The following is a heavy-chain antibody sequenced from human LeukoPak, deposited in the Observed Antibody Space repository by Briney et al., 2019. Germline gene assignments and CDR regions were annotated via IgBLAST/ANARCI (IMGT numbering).Heavy chain of an antibody. J-gene: IGHJ4*02. CDR1: GFTFSSYA. CDR3: ARDTTYGSGSYSFDY. Sequence: PGGSLRLSCAASGFTFSSYAMSWVRQAPGKGLEWVSTISSGGGSTHFADSVKGRFTISRDNSKNTVYVQMNSLRAEDTAVYYCARDTTYGSGSYSFDYWGQGTLVTVSS. CDR2: ISSGGGST. D-gene: IGHD3-10*01. V-gene: IGHV3-23*01.